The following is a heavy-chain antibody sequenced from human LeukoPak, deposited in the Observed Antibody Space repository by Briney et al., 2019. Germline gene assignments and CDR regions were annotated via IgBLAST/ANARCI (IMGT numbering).Heavy chain of an antibody. CDR1: GGAISSYY. D-gene: IGHD5-18*01. Sequence: SETLSLTCTVSGGAISSYYWSWIRQPPGKGLEWFGYIYYSGSTNYNPSLKSRVTISVDTSKNQFSLKLSSVTAADTAVYYCAKVVERGYSYGYVIGPVDYWGQGTLVTVSS. CDR3: AKVVERGYSYGYVIGPVDY. V-gene: IGHV4-59*01. CDR2: IYYSGST. J-gene: IGHJ4*02.